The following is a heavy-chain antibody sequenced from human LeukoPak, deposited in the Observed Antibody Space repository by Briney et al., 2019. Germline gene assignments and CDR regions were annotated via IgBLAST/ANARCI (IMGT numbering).Heavy chain of an antibody. V-gene: IGHV3-30*02. Sequence: GGSLRLSCAASGFTFSDYGMHWVRQPPGKGLEWVSFIRYDGSAKYYTDSVKGRFTISRDSSKNTLYLQMNSLRAEDTAVYYCATEKGDYGVDYWGQGTLVIVSS. CDR3: ATEKGDYGVDY. CDR1: GFTFSDYG. J-gene: IGHJ4*02. D-gene: IGHD4-17*01. CDR2: IRYDGSAK.